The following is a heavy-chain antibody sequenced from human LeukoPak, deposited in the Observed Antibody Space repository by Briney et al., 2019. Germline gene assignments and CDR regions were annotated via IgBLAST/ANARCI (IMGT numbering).Heavy chain of an antibody. Sequence: PGGSLRLSCAASGFTFSSYGMHWVRQAPGKGLEWVAVISYDGSNKYYADSVKGRFTISRDNVKNSLYLQMNSLRAEDTAVYYCARGDSGYDWLPFDYWGQGTLVTVSS. CDR3: ARGDSGYDWLPFDY. V-gene: IGHV3-30*03. CDR2: ISYDGSNK. J-gene: IGHJ4*02. D-gene: IGHD5-12*01. CDR1: GFTFSSYG.